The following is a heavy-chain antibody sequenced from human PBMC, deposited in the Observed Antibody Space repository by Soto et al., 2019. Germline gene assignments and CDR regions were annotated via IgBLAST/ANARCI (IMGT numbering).Heavy chain of an antibody. CDR2: IYNSGST. CDR3: ASSHAGAHITAAVH. D-gene: IGHD6-13*01. Sequence: SETLSLTCAVSGGSISSGGYSWSWIRQPPGKGLEWIGYIYNSGSTYYNTSLKSRVTISVDRSKNQFSLKMSSETATDTAKYYCASSHAGAHITAAVHWGQGTLVTVSS. CDR1: GGSISSGGYS. J-gene: IGHJ4*02. V-gene: IGHV4-30-2*01.